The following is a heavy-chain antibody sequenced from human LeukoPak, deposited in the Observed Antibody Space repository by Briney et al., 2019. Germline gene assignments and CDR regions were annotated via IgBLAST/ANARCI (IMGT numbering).Heavy chain of an antibody. V-gene: IGHV3-23*01. CDR3: AKDPPLWFGESHYFNY. CDR1: AFTFSSYA. J-gene: IGHJ4*02. D-gene: IGHD3-10*01. CDR2: ISGSGGST. Sequence: GGSLRLSCAAAAFTFSSYAMSWVRQAPGKGLEGVSAISGSGGSTYYADSVKGRFTISRDNSKNTLYLQMNSLRAEDTAVYYCAKDPPLWFGESHYFNYWGQGTLVTVSS.